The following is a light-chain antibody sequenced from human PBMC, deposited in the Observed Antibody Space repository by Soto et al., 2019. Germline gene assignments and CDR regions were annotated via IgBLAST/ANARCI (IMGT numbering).Light chain of an antibody. Sequence: DIQMTQSPSSLSASVGDRVTITFRASQSISSYLNWYQQKPGKAPKLLIYAASSLQSGVPSRFSGSGSGTDFTFTISSLQPEDFATYYCQQNYRTPITFGQGTRLEIK. CDR1: QSISSY. CDR2: AAS. V-gene: IGKV1-39*01. CDR3: QQNYRTPIT. J-gene: IGKJ5*01.